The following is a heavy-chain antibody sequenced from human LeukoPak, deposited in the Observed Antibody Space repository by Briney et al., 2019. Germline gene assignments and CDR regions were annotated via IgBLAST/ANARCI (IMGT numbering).Heavy chain of an antibody. CDR2: IHPSGSA. CDR1: GGSFSDYY. V-gene: IGHV4-34*01. D-gene: IGHD5-24*01. CDR3: SRGRDEYISGNS. J-gene: IGHJ4*02. Sequence: SETLSLTCAVYGGSFSDYYWNWVRQTPGKGLEWIGEIHPSGSAYYNPSLGSRVTISKDTSKNQFTLQLNSVTAADTALYFCSRGRDEYISGNSWGQGTLVTVSS.